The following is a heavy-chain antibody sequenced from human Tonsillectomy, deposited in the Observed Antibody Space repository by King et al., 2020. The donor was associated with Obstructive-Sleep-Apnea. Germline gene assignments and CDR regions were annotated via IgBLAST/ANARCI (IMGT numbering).Heavy chain of an antibody. CDR3: AKALLPVLAATGWFDP. V-gene: IGHV3-9*01. CDR2: ISWNSGSI. CDR1: GFTFDDYA. D-gene: IGHD2-15*01. J-gene: IGHJ5*02. Sequence: VQLVESGGGLVQPGRSLRLSCAASGFTFDDYAMHWVPQAPGKGLEWVSGISWNSGSIVYADSVKGRFTISRDTAKNSLYLQMNSLRAEDTALYYCAKALLPVLAATGWFDPWGKGTLVTVSS.